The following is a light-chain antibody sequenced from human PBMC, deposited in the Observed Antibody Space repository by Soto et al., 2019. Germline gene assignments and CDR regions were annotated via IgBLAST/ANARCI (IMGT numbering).Light chain of an antibody. CDR2: AAS. CDR3: QQSYSTPRGT. V-gene: IGKV1-39*01. Sequence: DIQMTQSPSSLCASVGDRVTITCRASQSISSYLNWYQQKPGKAPKLLIYAASSLQSGVPSRFSGSGSGTDFTLTISSLQPEDFATYYCQQSYSTPRGTFGGGTKVEIK. J-gene: IGKJ4*01. CDR1: QSISSY.